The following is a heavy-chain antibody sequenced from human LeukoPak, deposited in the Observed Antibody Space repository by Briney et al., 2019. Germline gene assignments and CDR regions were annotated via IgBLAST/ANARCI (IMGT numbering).Heavy chain of an antibody. CDR3: STDYPNSGYETFDY. CDR1: GFTFSYAW. CDR2: IKSKTDGGTT. V-gene: IGHV3-15*01. Sequence: GGSLRLSCAASGFTFSYAWMSWVHQAPGKRLEWVGRIKSKTDGGTTDYAAPVKGRFTISRDDSKNTLYLQMDSLKTEDTAVYYCSTDYPNSGYETFDYWGQGTLVTVSS. J-gene: IGHJ4*02. D-gene: IGHD5-12*01.